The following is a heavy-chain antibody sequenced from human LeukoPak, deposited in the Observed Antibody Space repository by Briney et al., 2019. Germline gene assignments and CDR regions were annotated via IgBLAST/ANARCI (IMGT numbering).Heavy chain of an antibody. Sequence: GRSLTLSCAPAGFTVGTVYMTWVRHPPGGGREWDSFIFSGGRTYYADYVQGRFTISRDNSKSTVYLRMNGLRVDDTAVYYCASNGGNSGRFLQLDYWGQGTLLPVSS. CDR2: IFSGGRT. CDR1: GFTVGTVY. V-gene: IGHV3-66*02. J-gene: IGHJ4*02. CDR3: ASNGGNSGRFLQLDY. D-gene: IGHD1-26*01.